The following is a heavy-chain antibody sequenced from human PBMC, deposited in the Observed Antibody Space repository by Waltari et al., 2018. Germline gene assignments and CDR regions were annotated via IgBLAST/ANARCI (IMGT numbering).Heavy chain of an antibody. CDR3: ARSSAGMPRWLGDY. CDR2: VYYSGTT. Sequence: QLQLQESGPGLVKPSETLSLYRSVSGDSISSSNYYWGWIRQPPGKGLEWIASVYYSGTTYYNPSLKSRVTISADTSRNQFYLRLTSVTATDTAVYYCARSSAGMPRWLGDYWGQGILVTVSS. V-gene: IGHV4-39*01. D-gene: IGHD5-12*01. J-gene: IGHJ4*02. CDR1: GDSISSSNYY.